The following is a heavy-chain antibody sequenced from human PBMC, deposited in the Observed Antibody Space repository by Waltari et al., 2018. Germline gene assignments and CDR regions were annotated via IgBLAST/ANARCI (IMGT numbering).Heavy chain of an antibody. CDR1: GGSISSSSYY. CDR3: ARHLYWSSTSCTTPNWFDP. Sequence: QLQLQESGPGLVKPSETLSLTCTVSGGSISSSSYYWGWLRQPTGKGLEWIGSIYYSGSTYLNPSLKSRVTISGDTSKNQFSLKLSSVTAADTAVYYCARHLYWSSTSCTTPNWFDPWGQGTLVTVSS. D-gene: IGHD2-2*01. CDR2: IYYSGST. J-gene: IGHJ5*02. V-gene: IGHV4-39*01.